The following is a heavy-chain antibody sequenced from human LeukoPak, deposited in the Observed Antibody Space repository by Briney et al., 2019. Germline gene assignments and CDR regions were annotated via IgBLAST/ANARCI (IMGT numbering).Heavy chain of an antibody. D-gene: IGHD4-17*01. V-gene: IGHV4-59*08. J-gene: IGHJ4*02. CDR3: ARQSTTVTSRFDY. CDR2: IYYSGST. Sequence: PSETLSLTCTVSGGSISSYYWSWIRQPPGKGLEWIGYIYYSGSTIYNPSLKSRVTISVDTSKNQFSLKLSSVTAADTAVYYCARQSTTVTSRFDYWGQGTLVTVSS. CDR1: GGSISSYY.